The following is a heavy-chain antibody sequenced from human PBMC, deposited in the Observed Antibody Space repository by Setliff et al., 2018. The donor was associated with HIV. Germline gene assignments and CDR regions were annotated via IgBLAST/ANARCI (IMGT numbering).Heavy chain of an antibody. CDR1: GYTFTKSM. CDR3: ARDGASGSGYYWADY. J-gene: IGHJ4*02. CDR2: IIPSGGST. D-gene: IGHD3-3*01. V-gene: IGHV1-46*01. Sequence: ASVKVSCKASGYTFTKSMIHWVRQAPGQGLEWMGAIIPSGGSTGYAEKFQARVTLTRDTSTSTVYMELSGLREEDTAVYYCARDGASGSGYYWADYWGQGTLVTVSS.